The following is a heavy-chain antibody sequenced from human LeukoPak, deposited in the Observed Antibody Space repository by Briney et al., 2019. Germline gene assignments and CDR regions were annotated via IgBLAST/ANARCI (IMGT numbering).Heavy chain of an antibody. CDR1: GGSISSHY. CDR3: ARGGKYYDFWSGYYNGNWFDP. V-gene: IGHV4-59*11. CDR2: IYYSGST. Sequence: SETLSLTCTVSGGSISSHYWSWIRQPPGKGLEWIGYIYYSGSTNYNPSLKSRVTISVDTSKNQFSLKLGSVTAADTAVYYCARGGKYYDFWSGYYNGNWFDPWGQGTLVTVSS. D-gene: IGHD3-3*01. J-gene: IGHJ5*02.